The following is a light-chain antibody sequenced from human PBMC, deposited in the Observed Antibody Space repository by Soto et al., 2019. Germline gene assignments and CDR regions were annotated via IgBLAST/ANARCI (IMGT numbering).Light chain of an antibody. Sequence: DIQMTQSNSTLYASVGDSGTITCRESQSINKLLAWYQHKPGKAPKILIYDASSLESGVPSRFSGSVSGTDFTLTISHLHPEDCATYYCQQANSFPSTFGQGTRLEIK. CDR2: DAS. CDR1: QSINKL. J-gene: IGKJ5*01. V-gene: IGKV1-5*01. CDR3: QQANSFPST.